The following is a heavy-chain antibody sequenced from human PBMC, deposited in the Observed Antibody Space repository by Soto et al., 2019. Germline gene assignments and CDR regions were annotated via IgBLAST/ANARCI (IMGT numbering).Heavy chain of an antibody. CDR3: ASATVTPGPDAFDI. Sequence: ASVNVSCKFSGYTLTELSIHWVRQAPGKGLEWMGGFDPEDGETIYAQKFQGRVTMTEDTSTDTAYMELSSLRSEDTAVYYCASATVTPGPDAFDIWGQGTMVTVSS. CDR1: GYTLTELS. CDR2: FDPEDGET. D-gene: IGHD4-4*01. V-gene: IGHV1-24*01. J-gene: IGHJ3*02.